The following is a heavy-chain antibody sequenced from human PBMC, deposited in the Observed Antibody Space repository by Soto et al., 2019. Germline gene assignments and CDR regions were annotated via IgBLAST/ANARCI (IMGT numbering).Heavy chain of an antibody. Sequence: EGQLLESGGGLAQPGGSLRLSCAASGFSFSSYAMSWVRQVPGKGLEWVSGISTSGGRTFYADSVKGRFTISRDNFENKLYLQMNSRRGEDTPLYYCPKGQSTHSVCGQGTTVTVSS. CDR2: ISTSGGRT. J-gene: IGHJ6*02. CDR3: PKGQSTHSV. CDR1: GFSFSSYA. D-gene: IGHD4-4*01. V-gene: IGHV3-23*01.